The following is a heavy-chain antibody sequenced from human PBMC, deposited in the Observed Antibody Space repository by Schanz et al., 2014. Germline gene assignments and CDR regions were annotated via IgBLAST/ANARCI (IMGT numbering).Heavy chain of an antibody. J-gene: IGHJ3*02. CDR3: AKGRFGELSAFDI. D-gene: IGHD3-10*01. V-gene: IGHV3-21*04. Sequence: VQLVESGGGVVQPGRSLRLSCAASGFGFSSYSLNWVRQAPGKGLEWVSSISYGTSYIYYAESVKGRFTISRDNAKNSLYLQMNSLRAEDTAVYYCAKGRFGELSAFDIWGQGTMVTVSS. CDR1: GFGFSSYS. CDR2: ISYGTSYI.